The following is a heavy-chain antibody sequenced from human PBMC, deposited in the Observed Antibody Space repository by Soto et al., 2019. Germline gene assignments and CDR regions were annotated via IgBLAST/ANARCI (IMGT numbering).Heavy chain of an antibody. J-gene: IGHJ4*02. D-gene: IGHD1-26*01. CDR2: IYPGDSDT. Sequence: GESLKISCXGSGYSFASHWVAWVRQMPEKGLEWIGTIYPGDSDTKYSPAFRGQVTISADTSVSTAYLQWRSLEATDSATYYCARYSGSYWHYLDFWGQGTLVTVSS. CDR3: ARYSGSYWHYLDF. CDR1: GYSFASHW. V-gene: IGHV5-51*01.